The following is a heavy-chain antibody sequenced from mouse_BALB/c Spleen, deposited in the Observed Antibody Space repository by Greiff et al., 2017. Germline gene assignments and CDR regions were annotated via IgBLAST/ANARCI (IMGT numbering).Heavy chain of an antibody. CDR1: GFDFSRYW. CDR2: INPDSSTI. CDR3: ARRGGSSYAMDY. V-gene: IGHV4-1*02. J-gene: IGHJ4*01. Sequence: EVKLMESGGGLVQPGGSLKLSCAASGFDFSRYWMSWVRQAPGKGLEWIGEINPDSSTINYTPSLKDKFIISRDNAKNTLYLQMSKVRSEDTALYYCARRGGSSYAMDYWGQGTSVTVSS.